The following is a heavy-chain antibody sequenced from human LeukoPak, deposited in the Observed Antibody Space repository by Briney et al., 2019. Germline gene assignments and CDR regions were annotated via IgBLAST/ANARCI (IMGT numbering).Heavy chain of an antibody. V-gene: IGHV3-48*04. CDR3: ARDIFWISGDSSSPTSHAFDI. J-gene: IGHJ3*02. CDR2: ISSSSSTL. D-gene: IGHD6-13*01. Sequence: GGSLRLSCAASGFTFSSYSMDWVRQAPGKGLEWVSYISSSSSTLYYADSVKGRFTISRDNAKNSLYLQMNSLRAEDTAVYYCARDIFWISGDSSSPTSHAFDIWGQGTMVTVSS. CDR1: GFTFSSYS.